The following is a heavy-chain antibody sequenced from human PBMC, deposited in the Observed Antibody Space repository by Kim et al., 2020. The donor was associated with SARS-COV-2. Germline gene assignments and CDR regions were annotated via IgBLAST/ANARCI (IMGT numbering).Heavy chain of an antibody. V-gene: IGHV3-7*03. D-gene: IGHD3-9*01. Sequence: YYVDSVKGRITISRDNAKNSLYLQMNSLRAEDTAVYYCARDRRLLRYFDRWGQGTLVTVSS. J-gene: IGHJ4*02. CDR3: ARDRRLLRYFDR.